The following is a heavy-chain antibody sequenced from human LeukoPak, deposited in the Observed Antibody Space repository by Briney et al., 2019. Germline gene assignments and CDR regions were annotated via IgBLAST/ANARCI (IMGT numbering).Heavy chain of an antibody. J-gene: IGHJ5*02. Sequence: GESLEISCKGSGYSFTSYWIGWVRQMPGKGLEWMGIIYPGDSDTRYSPSFQGQVTISADKSISTAYLQWSSLKASDTAMYYCARGLASIAARPFWFDPWGQGTLVTVSS. V-gene: IGHV5-51*01. CDR3: ARGLASIAARPFWFDP. CDR1: GYSFTSYW. CDR2: IYPGDSDT. D-gene: IGHD6-6*01.